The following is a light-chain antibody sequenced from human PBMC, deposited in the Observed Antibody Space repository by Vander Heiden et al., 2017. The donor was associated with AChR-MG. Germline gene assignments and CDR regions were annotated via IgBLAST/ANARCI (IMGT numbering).Light chain of an antibody. J-gene: IGLJ3*02. CDR2: NNN. CDR3: AAWDDSLSGPV. V-gene: IGLV1-47*02. CDR1: SSNIGSNY. Sequence: QSVLTQPPPASGTPGHRVTTSCSGSSSNIGSNYVYWYQQLPGTAPKLLIYNNNQRPSGVPDRFSGSKSGTSASLAISGLRSEDEANYYCAAWDDSLSGPVFGGGTKLTVL.